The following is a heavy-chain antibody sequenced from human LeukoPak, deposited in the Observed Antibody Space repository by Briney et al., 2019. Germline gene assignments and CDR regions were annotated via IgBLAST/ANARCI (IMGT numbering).Heavy chain of an antibody. CDR3: ARGVLYSSSWYYYYYYMDV. CDR2: INHSGST. J-gene: IGHJ6*03. D-gene: IGHD6-13*01. Sequence: PSETLSLTCAVYGGSFSGYYWSWIRQPPGKGLEWIGEINHSGSTNYNPSLKSRVTISVDTSKNQFPLKLSSVTAADTAVYYCARGVLYSSSWYYYYYYMDVWGKGTTVTVSS. V-gene: IGHV4-34*01. CDR1: GGSFSGYY.